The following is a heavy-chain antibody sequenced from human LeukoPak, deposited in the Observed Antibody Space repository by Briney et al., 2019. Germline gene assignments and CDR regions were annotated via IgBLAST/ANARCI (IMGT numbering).Heavy chain of an antibody. V-gene: IGHV4-59*01. CDR2: IYYSGST. CDR3: ARGRLTYIWGSYRPNYFDY. CDR1: GGSISSYY. J-gene: IGHJ4*02. Sequence: SETLSLTCTVSGGSISSYYWSWIRQPPGKGLEWIGYIYYSGSTNYNPSLKSRVTISVDTSKNQFSLKLSSVTAADTAVYYCARGRLTYIWGSYRPNYFDYWGQGTLVTVSS. D-gene: IGHD3-16*02.